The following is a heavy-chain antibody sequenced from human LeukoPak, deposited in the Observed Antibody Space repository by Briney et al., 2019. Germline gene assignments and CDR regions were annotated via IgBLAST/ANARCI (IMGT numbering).Heavy chain of an antibody. CDR1: GYTFTGYY. D-gene: IGHD3-3*01. CDR2: INPNSGGT. CDR3: ARVLHHDFWSGYYYFDY. V-gene: IGHV1-2*02. J-gene: IGHJ4*02. Sequence: GASVKVSCKASGYTFTGYYMHWVRQAPGQGLEWMGWINPNSGGTNYAQKFQGRVTMTRDTSISTAYMELSRLRSDDTAVYYCARVLHHDFWSGYYYFDYWGQGTLVTVSS.